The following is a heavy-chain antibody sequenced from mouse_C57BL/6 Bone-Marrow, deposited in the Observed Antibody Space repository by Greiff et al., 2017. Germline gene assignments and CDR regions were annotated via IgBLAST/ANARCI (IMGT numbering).Heavy chain of an antibody. V-gene: IGHV14-4*01. CDR3: TATTVVERGD. CDR1: GFNIKDDY. Sequence: EVQLQQSGAELVRPGASVKLSCTASGFNIKDDYMHWVKQRPEPGLEWIGWIDPENGDTEYASKFQGKATITADTSANTAYLQLSSLTSEDTAVYYCTATTVVERGDWGQGTTLTVSS. CDR2: IDPENGDT. J-gene: IGHJ2*01. D-gene: IGHD1-1*01.